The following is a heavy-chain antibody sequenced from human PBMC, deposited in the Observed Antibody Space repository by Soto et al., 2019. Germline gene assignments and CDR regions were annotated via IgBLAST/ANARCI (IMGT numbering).Heavy chain of an antibody. V-gene: IGHV3-30-3*01. CDR1: GFTFSSYA. CDR3: ARGGYCNSSSCYRYGMDA. D-gene: IGHD2-2*03. J-gene: IGHJ6*02. Sequence: GGSLRLSCAASGFTFSSYAMHWVRQAPGKGLEWVAVVSYDGANKYYADSVKGRFTISRDSSKNTLNLQMNSLRAEDTAVYYCARGGYCNSSSCYRYGMDAWGQGTTVTVSS. CDR2: VSYDGANK.